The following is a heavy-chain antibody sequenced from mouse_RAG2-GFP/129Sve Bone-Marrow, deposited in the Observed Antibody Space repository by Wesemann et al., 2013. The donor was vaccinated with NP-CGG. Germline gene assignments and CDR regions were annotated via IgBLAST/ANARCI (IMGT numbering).Heavy chain of an antibody. V-gene: IGHV1-18*01. Sequence: QSHGKSLEWIGDINPNYDSTSYNQKFKGKATLTVDKSSSTAYMELRSLTSEDTAVYYCARRYYGSSYGFAYWGQGTLVTVSA. CDR3: ARRYYGSSYGFAY. D-gene: IGHD1-1*01. CDR2: INPNYDST. J-gene: IGHJ3*01.